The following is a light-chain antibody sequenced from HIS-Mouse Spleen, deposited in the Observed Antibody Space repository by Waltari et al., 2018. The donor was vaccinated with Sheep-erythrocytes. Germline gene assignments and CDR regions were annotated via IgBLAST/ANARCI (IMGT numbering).Light chain of an antibody. CDR1: SSDVGGYNY. Sequence: GSPGQSITISCTGTSSDVGGYNYVSWYQQHPGKAPKLMIYDVSNRPSGVSNRFSGSKSGNTASLTISGLQAEDEADYYCSSYTSSSTSWVFGGGTKLTVL. V-gene: IGLV2-14*03. J-gene: IGLJ3*02. CDR3: SSYTSSSTSWV. CDR2: DVS.